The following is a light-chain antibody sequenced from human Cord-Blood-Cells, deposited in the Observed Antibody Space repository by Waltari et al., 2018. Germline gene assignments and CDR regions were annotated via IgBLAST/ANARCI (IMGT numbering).Light chain of an antibody. CDR1: QSISSY. J-gene: IGKJ2*01. Sequence: DIMMTQAPDSLSASEGDRVTITCRASQSISSYLNWYQQKPGKAPKLLIYAASSLQSGVPSRFSGSGSGTDFTLTISSLQPEDFATYYCQQSYSTLYTFGQGTKLEIK. V-gene: IGKV1-39*01. CDR2: AAS. CDR3: QQSYSTLYT.